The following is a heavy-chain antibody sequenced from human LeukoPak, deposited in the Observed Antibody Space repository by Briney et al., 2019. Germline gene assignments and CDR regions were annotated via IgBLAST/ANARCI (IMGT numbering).Heavy chain of an antibody. Sequence: SETLSLTCAIYGGSFSGYYWSWIRQPPGKGLEWIGYIYYSGSTNCNPSLKSRVTISVDTSKNQFSLKLSSVTAADTAVYYCAGDYGDYSFDYWGQGTLVTVSS. V-gene: IGHV4-59*01. CDR2: IYYSGST. J-gene: IGHJ4*02. CDR1: GGSFSGYY. CDR3: AGDYGDYSFDY. D-gene: IGHD4-17*01.